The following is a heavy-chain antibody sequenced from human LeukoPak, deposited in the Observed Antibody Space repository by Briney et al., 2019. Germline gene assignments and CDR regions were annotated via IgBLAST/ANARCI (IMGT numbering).Heavy chain of an antibody. Sequence: GGSLRLSCGASGFTFRSYWMSWVRQAPGEGLEWVANINEDGSETNYVDSVKGRFTISRDNAKDSLYLQMNSLRVEDTAVYYCARDQSGSGWYYWGQGTFVTVSS. D-gene: IGHD6-19*01. CDR2: INEDGSET. CDR1: GFTFRSYW. V-gene: IGHV3-7*04. CDR3: ARDQSGSGWYY. J-gene: IGHJ4*02.